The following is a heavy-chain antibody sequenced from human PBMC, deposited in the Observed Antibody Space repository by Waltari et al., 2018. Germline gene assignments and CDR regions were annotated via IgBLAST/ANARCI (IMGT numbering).Heavy chain of an antibody. CDR2: IYYSGST. D-gene: IGHD3-10*01. V-gene: IGHV4-39*07. CDR1: GGPISSSSHY. Sequence: QLQLQESGPGLVKPSETLSLTCTVSGGPISSSSHYWGWIRQPPGKGLEWIGSIYYSGSTYYNPSLKSRVTISVDTSKNQFSLKLSSVTAADTAVYYCARDDYYGLSSDAFDIWGQGTMVTVSS. CDR3: ARDDYYGLSSDAFDI. J-gene: IGHJ3*02.